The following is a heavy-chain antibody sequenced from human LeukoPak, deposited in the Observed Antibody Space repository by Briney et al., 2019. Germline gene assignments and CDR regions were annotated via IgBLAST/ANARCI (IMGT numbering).Heavy chain of an antibody. CDR3: AKQGDNILTYYFDY. CDR1: GFTFSSYA. D-gene: IGHD3-9*01. V-gene: IGHV3-23*01. J-gene: IGHJ4*02. Sequence: PGGSLRLSCAASGFTFSSYAMSWVRQAPGKGLEWVSAVSGSGGGTHYADSVKGRFTISRDNSKNTLYLQMNSLRAEDTAVYYCAKQGDNILTYYFDYWGQGTLVTVSS. CDR2: VSGSGGGT.